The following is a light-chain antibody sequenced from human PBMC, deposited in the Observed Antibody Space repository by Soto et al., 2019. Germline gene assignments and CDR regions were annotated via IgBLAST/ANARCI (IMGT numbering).Light chain of an antibody. CDR3: SSYAGSNNLL. CDR2: EVS. CDR1: SSDVGGYNY. Sequence: QSALTQPPSASGSPGHSVTISCTGTSSDVGGYNYVSWYQQHPGKAPQLMIYEVSRRPSGVPDRFSGSKSGNTASPTVSGLQAEDEADYYCSSYAGSNNLLFGGGTKLTVL. V-gene: IGLV2-8*01. J-gene: IGLJ2*01.